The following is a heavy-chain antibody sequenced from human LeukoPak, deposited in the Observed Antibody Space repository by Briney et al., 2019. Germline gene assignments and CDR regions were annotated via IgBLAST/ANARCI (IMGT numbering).Heavy chain of an antibody. CDR1: GGSISSGGYS. J-gene: IGHJ5*02. CDR2: LYHSGST. D-gene: IGHD3-22*01. Sequence: SQTLSLTCAVSGGSISSGGYSWSWIRQPPGRGLEWIGYLYHSGSTYYNPSLKSRVTISVDRSKNQFSLKLSSVTAADTAVYYCARGIQEDYYDSSGYYYSWFDPWGQGTLVTVSS. V-gene: IGHV4-30-2*01. CDR3: ARGIQEDYYDSSGYYYSWFDP.